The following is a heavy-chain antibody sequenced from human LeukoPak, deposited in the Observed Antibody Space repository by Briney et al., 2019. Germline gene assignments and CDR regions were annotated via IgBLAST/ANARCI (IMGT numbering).Heavy chain of an antibody. J-gene: IGHJ4*02. V-gene: IGHV3-23*01. D-gene: IGHD5-18*01. Sequence: GGSLRLSCAASGFTFNIYAMSWVRQAPRKGLEWVSDISGNVENTYYADSVKGRFTISRDNSKNTVYLQMDGLRAEDTAVYYCAKNTGQTSEYSYGFNCWGQGTLVTVSS. CDR1: GFTFNIYA. CDR3: AKNTGQTSEYSYGFNC. CDR2: ISGNVENT.